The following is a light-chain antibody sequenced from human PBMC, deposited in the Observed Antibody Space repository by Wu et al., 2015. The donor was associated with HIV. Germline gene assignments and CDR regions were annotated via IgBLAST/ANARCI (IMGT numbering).Light chain of an antibody. CDR1: QGISNS. CDR2: AAS. CDR3: QQYGSPGT. J-gene: IGKJ2*01. Sequence: DIQMTQSPSSLSASVGDRVTITCRASQGISNSLAWYQQKPGKAPKLLLYAASRLESGVPSRFSGSGSGTEFTLTISSLQPDDVATYYCQQYGSPGTFGQGTKLEIK. V-gene: IGKV1-NL1*01.